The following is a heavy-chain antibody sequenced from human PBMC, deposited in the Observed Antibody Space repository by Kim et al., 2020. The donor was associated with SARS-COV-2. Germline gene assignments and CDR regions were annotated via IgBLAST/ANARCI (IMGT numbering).Heavy chain of an antibody. CDR1: GFTFSSYG. J-gene: IGHJ4*02. V-gene: IGHV3-30*18. Sequence: GGSLRLSCAASGFTFSSYGMHWVRQAPGKGLEWVAVISDDGSNKYYADSVKGRFTISRDNSKNTLYLQMNSLRAEDTAVYYCAKDRFPAAVPYFDYWGQGTLVTVSS. CDR3: AKDRFPAAVPYFDY. D-gene: IGHD6-13*01. CDR2: ISDDGSNK.